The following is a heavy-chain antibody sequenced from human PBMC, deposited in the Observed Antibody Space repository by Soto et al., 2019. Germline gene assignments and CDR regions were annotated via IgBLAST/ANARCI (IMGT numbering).Heavy chain of an antibody. Sequence: GGSLRLSCAASGFTFDDYAMHWVRQAPGKGLEWVSGISWNSGSIGYADSVKGRFTISRDNAKNSLYLQMNSLRAEDTALYYCAREARLGGDQVYAFDIWGQGTMVTVSS. V-gene: IGHV3-9*01. CDR1: GFTFDDYA. CDR3: AREARLGGDQVYAFDI. J-gene: IGHJ3*02. D-gene: IGHD2-21*01. CDR2: ISWNSGSI.